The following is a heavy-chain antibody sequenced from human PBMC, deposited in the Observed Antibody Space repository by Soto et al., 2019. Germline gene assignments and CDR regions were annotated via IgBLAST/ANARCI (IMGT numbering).Heavy chain of an antibody. Sequence: EVQLAQSGGGLVQPGGSLRLSCTVSGLSFSNTWMHWVRQPPGKGLVWVSYINSDGSTTTYADSVNGRFTISRDNAKNTVYLKMNSLRAEDTAVYYCARDWAYSYASWGQGTLVTVSS. V-gene: IGHV3-74*01. CDR1: GLSFSNTW. CDR3: ARDWAYSYAS. D-gene: IGHD5-18*01. J-gene: IGHJ4*02. CDR2: INSDGSTT.